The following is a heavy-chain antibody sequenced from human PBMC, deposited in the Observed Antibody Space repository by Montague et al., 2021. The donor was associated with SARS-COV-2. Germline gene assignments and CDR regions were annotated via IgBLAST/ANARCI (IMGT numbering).Heavy chain of an antibody. D-gene: IGHD1-26*01. CDR1: GGSISPYY. CDR3: ARVGWALRVGDYYFDY. J-gene: IGHJ4*02. Sequence: SETLSLTCTVSGGSISPYYWSWIRQPPGKGLEWIGHIYYTGSTNSNPSLKSRLTISVDTSENQFSLKVTSVTPADTAVYYCARVGWALRVGDYYFDYWGQGTLVTVSS. CDR2: IYYTGST. V-gene: IGHV4-59*01.